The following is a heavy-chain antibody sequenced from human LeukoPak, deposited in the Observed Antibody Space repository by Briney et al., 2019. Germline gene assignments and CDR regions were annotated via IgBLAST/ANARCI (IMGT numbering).Heavy chain of an antibody. J-gene: IGHJ1*01. Sequence: PSETLSLTCTVSGGSISSYYWSWIRQPAGKGLEWIGRIYTSGSTNYNPSLKSRVTMSVDTSNNQFSLRLSFVTAADTAVYYCARRRYYDSTGYLDWGQGTLITVSS. V-gene: IGHV4-4*07. CDR1: GGSISSYY. CDR2: IYTSGST. CDR3: ARRRYYDSTGYLD. D-gene: IGHD3-22*01.